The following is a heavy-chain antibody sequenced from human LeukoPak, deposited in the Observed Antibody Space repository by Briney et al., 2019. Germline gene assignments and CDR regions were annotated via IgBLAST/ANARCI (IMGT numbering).Heavy chain of an antibody. CDR3: ARGGPFDY. Sequence: ASVKVSCKASGYTFTSYGISWVRQAPGQGLEWMGWINPNSGGTNYAQKFQGRVTMTRDTSISTAYMELSRLRSDDTAAYYCARGGPFDYWGQGTLVTVSS. D-gene: IGHD3/OR15-3a*01. CDR1: GYTFTSYG. J-gene: IGHJ4*02. V-gene: IGHV1-2*02. CDR2: INPNSGGT.